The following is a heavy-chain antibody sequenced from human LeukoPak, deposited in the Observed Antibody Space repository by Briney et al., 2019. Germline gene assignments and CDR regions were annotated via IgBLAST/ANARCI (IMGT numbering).Heavy chain of an antibody. V-gene: IGHV1-18*01. D-gene: IGHD3-10*01. Sequence: ASVKVSCKASGYTFTSYGISWVRQAPGQGLEWMGWINAYNGNTNYAQKLKGRVTMTTDTSTSTAYMELRSLRSDDTAVYYCARSITMVRGVIITIDYWGQGTLVTVSS. CDR2: INAYNGNT. J-gene: IGHJ4*02. CDR3: ARSITMVRGVIITIDY. CDR1: GYTFTSYG.